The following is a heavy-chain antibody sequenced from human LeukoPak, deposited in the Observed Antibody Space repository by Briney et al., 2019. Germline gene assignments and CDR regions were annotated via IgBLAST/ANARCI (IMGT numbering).Heavy chain of an antibody. J-gene: IGHJ4*02. CDR1: GGSISSSSYY. Sequence: SETLSLTCTVSGGSISSSSYYWGWIRQPPGKGLEWIGSIYYSGSTYYNPSLKSRVTISVDTSKNQFSLKLSSVTAADTAVYYCARAERRWLQQNDYWGQGTLVTVSS. V-gene: IGHV4-39*07. CDR3: ARAERRWLQQNDY. D-gene: IGHD5-24*01. CDR2: IYYSGST.